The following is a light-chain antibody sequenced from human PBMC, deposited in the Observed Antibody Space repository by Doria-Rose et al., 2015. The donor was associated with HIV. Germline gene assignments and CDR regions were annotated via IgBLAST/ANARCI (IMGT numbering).Light chain of an antibody. CDR3: QQYYDTPS. Sequence: TQSPESLGMSLGERATLSCKSNQSLLYTSKNYLAWYQQKPGQPPKLLIDWASTRQSGVTARFSGSGSGTDFTLTISSLEAEDVAVYYCQQYYDTPSFGPGTTVDIK. CDR1: QSLLYTSKNY. J-gene: IGKJ3*01. CDR2: WAS. V-gene: IGKV4-1*01.